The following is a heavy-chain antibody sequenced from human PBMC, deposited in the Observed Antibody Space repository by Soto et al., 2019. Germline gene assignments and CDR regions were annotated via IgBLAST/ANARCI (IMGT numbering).Heavy chain of an antibody. CDR3: ARERHCAGDCYTFDY. J-gene: IGHJ4*02. V-gene: IGHV1-3*01. CDR1: GYSFTTYA. Sequence: ASVKVSCKASGYSFTTYAIHWVRQAPGQRFEWIGWINAGNGNTKYSQKFQGRVTITRDTSTSTVYMELSSLRSEDTAVYYCARERHCAGDCYTFDYWGQGTLVTVSS. D-gene: IGHD2-21*02. CDR2: INAGNGNT.